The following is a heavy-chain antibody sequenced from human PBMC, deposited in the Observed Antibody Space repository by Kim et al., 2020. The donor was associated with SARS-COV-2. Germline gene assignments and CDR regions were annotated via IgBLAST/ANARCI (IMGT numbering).Heavy chain of an antibody. CDR1: GFTVSSNY. CDR3: ARDRAYEDYYMDV. D-gene: IGHD5-12*01. CDR2: IYSGGST. V-gene: IGHV3-66*01. J-gene: IGHJ6*03. Sequence: GGSLRLSCAASGFTVSSNYMSWVRQAPGKGLEWVSVIYSGGSTYYADSVKGRFTISRDNSKNTLYLQMNSLRAEDTAVYYCARDRAYEDYYMDVWGKGTTVTVSS.